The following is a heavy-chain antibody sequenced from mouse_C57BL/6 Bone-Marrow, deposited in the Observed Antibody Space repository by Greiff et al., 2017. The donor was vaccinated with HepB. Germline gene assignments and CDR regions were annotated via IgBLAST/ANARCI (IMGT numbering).Heavy chain of an antibody. D-gene: IGHD1-2*01. CDR3: ATEDHSAWLAY. CDR2: IYPGSGST. Sequence: QVQLQQPGAELVKPGASVKMSCKASGYTFTSYWITWVKQRPGQGLEWIGDIYPGSGSTNYNEKFKSKATLTVDTSSSTAYMQLSSRTSEDSAVYYCATEDHSAWLAYWGQGTLVTVSA. V-gene: IGHV1-55*01. J-gene: IGHJ3*01. CDR1: GYTFTSYW.